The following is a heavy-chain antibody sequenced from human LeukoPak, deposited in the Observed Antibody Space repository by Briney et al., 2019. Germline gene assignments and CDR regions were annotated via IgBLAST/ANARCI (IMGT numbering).Heavy chain of an antibody. V-gene: IGHV1-2*06. J-gene: IGHJ4*02. CDR1: GYAFIRYH. CDR2: INPNSGDT. Sequence: ASVNVSCKASGYAFIRYHIHWVRQAPGQGLEWMGRINPNSGDTNYAQNFQGRVTMTRDTSISTAYMELSRLRSDDTAVYYCARDYCSSTSCLFDYWGQGTLVTVSS. CDR3: ARDYCSSTSCLFDY. D-gene: IGHD2-2*01.